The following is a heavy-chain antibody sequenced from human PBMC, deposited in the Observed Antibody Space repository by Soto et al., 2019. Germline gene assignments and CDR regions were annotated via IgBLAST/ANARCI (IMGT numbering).Heavy chain of an antibody. CDR3: AANPHYYDSSGYYYYYGMDV. D-gene: IGHD3-22*01. Sequence: ASVKVSCKASGFTFTSSAVQWVRQARGQRLEWIGWIVVGSGNTNYAQKFQERVTITRDMSTSTAYMELSSLRSEDTAVYYCAANPHYYDSSGYYYYYGMDVWGQGTTVTVSS. J-gene: IGHJ6*02. CDR1: GFTFTSSA. CDR2: IVVGSGNT. V-gene: IGHV1-58*01.